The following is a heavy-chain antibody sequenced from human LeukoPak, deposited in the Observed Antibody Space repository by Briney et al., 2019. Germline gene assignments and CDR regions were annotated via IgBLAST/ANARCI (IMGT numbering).Heavy chain of an antibody. CDR1: GFTFSSYG. V-gene: IGHV3-30*02. D-gene: IGHD4-17*01. CDR2: IRYDGSNK. J-gene: IGHJ3*02. CDR3: TNYGDYADAFDI. Sequence: GGSLRLSCAASGFTFSSYGMHWVRQAPGKGLEWVAFIRYDGSNKYYADSVKGRFTISRDNSKNTLYLQMNSLKTEDTAVYYCTNYGDYADAFDIWGQGTMVTVSS.